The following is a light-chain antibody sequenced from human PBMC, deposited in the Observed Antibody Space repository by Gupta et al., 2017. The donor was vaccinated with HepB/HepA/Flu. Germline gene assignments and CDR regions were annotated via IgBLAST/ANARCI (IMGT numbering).Light chain of an antibody. CDR3: QQYNSWWT. Sequence: NQMTQSTSTLSASVGDRVTITCRASQSISSWLAWYQQKPGKAPKLLIYKASSLESGVPSRFSGSGSGTEFTLTISSLQPDDFATYYCQQYNSWWTFGQGTKVEIK. J-gene: IGKJ1*01. CDR2: KAS. CDR1: QSISSW. V-gene: IGKV1-5*03.